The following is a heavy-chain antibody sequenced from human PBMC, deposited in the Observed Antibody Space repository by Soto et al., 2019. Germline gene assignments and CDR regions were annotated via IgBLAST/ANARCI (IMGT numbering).Heavy chain of an antibody. CDR1: GGSISSSSYY. J-gene: IGHJ4*02. Sequence: ETLSLTCTVSGGSISSSSYYWGWIRQPPGKGLEWIGSIYYSGSTYYNPSLKSRVTISVDTSKNQFSLKLSSVTAADTAVYYCARVKVRYCSGGSCYSSYYFDYWGQGTLVTVSS. CDR3: ARVKVRYCSGGSCYSSYYFDY. CDR2: IYYSGST. D-gene: IGHD2-15*01. V-gene: IGHV4-39*01.